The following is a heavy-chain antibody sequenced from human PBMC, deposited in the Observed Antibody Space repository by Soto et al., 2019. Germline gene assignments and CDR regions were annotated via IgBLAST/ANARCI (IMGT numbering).Heavy chain of an antibody. J-gene: IGHJ4*02. Sequence: GGSLRLSCGTSGFFFGTYSMNWVRQAPGKGLEWVSSISSDGSHIYYADSLRGRFTISRDNAKNSLFLQMNDLKAEDSAVYFCSRDDSPEYGFFWCQGT. CDR1: GFFFGTYS. CDR2: ISSDGSHI. V-gene: IGHV3-21*06. CDR3: SRDDSPEYGFF. D-gene: IGHD2-2*01.